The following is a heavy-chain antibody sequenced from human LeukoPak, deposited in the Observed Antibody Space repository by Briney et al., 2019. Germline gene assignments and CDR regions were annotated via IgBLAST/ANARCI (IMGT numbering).Heavy chain of an antibody. CDR1: GFTFSSYE. V-gene: IGHV3-48*03. CDR3: ARDAGAGWELLGRNDY. D-gene: IGHD1-26*01. CDR2: IDSSGSTI. J-gene: IGHJ4*02. Sequence: PGGSLRLSCAASGFTFSSYEMNWVRQAPGKGLEWVSYIDSSGSTIHYADSVKGRFTISRDNAKNSLYLQMNSLRAEDTAMYYCARDAGAGWELLGRNDYWGQGTLVTVSS.